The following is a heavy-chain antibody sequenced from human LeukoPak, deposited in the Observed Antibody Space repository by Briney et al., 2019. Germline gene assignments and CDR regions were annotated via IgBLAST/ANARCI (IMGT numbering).Heavy chain of an antibody. V-gene: IGHV4-38-2*02. D-gene: IGHD2-2*01. CDR2: IYHSGST. J-gene: IGHJ5*02. CDR1: GYSIMNGYY. CDR3: ARLGYCNRFSCYRWFDP. Sequence: SETLSLTCTVSGYSIMNGYYWGWIRQPPVKGLEWNGSIYHSGSTYHNPSLKSRVTMSADTSKNQFSLKLCSVTAADTAVYYCARLGYCNRFSCYRWFDPWGQGTLVTVSS.